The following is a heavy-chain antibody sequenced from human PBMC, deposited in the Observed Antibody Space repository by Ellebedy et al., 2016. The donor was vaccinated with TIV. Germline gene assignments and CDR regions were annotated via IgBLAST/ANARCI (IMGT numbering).Heavy chain of an antibody. CDR2: ISGSGGST. CDR3: AKRELVIVGATRY. D-gene: IGHD1-26*01. V-gene: IGHV3-23*01. Sequence: GESLKISXAASGFTFSSYAMSWVRQAPGKGLEWVSAISGSGGSTYYADSVKGRFTISRDNSKNTLYLQMNSLRAEDTAVYYCAKRELVIVGATRYWGQGTLVTVSS. CDR1: GFTFSSYA. J-gene: IGHJ4*02.